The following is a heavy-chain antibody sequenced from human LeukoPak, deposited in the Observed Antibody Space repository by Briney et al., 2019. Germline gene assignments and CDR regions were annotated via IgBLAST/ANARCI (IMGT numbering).Heavy chain of an antibody. V-gene: IGHV7-4-1*02. D-gene: IGHD2-15*01. J-gene: IGHJ3*02. CDR2: INTNTGSP. CDR3: AKDLDSAAFDI. Sequence: GASVKVSCKASGYTFTSYAMNWVRQAPGQGLEWMGWINTNTGSPTYAQGFTGRFVFSLDTSVNTAYLQISSLKAEDTAVYYCAKDLDSAAFDIWGQGTMVTVSS. CDR1: GYTFTSYA.